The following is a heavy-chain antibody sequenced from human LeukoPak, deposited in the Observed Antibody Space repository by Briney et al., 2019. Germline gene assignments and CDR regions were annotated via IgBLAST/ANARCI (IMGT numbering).Heavy chain of an antibody. CDR1: GFTFSTYW. V-gene: IGHV3-74*01. Sequence: GGSLRLSCATSGFTFSTYWMHWVRQAPGKGLVWVSRISPDGSSRSYADSVKGRFTISRDNAKNTLYLQMNSLRFGDAGLYYCINLYYHPTGYWGQGTLVTVSS. D-gene: IGHD2-8*01. CDR2: ISPDGSSR. J-gene: IGHJ4*02. CDR3: INLYYHPTGY.